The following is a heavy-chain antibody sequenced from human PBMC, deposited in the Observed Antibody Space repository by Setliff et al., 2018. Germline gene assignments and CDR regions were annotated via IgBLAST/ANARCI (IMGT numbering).Heavy chain of an antibody. D-gene: IGHD2-15*01. CDR3: ATERGLVVSATDYYYYMDV. V-gene: IGHV1-69*05. CDR1: GGTFSSYG. CDR2: TIPNFGTT. Sequence: SVKVSCKASGGTFSSYGISWVRQAPGQGLEWLGGTIPNFGTTNYAQEFQGRVTIITDESTSTAYMELSSLRSEDTAIYYCATERGLVVSATDYYYYMDVWGKGTTVTVSS. J-gene: IGHJ6*03.